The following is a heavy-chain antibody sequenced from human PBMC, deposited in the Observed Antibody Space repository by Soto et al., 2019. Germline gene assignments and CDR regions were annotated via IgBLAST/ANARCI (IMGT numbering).Heavy chain of an antibody. D-gene: IGHD3-22*01. J-gene: IGHJ4*02. CDR3: ARHQGYYYDSSGYPFDY. V-gene: IGHV5-10-1*01. CDR1: GYSLTSYR. Sequence: GESLKISCKGSGYSLTSYRISWVRQMPGKGLEWMGRIDPSDSYTNYSPSFQGHVTISADKSISTAYLQWSSLKASDTAMYYCARHQGYYYDSSGYPFDYWGQGTLVTVSS. CDR2: IDPSDSYT.